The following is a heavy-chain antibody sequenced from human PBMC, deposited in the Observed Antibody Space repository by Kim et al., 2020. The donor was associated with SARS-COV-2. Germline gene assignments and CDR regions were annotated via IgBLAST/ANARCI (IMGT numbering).Heavy chain of an antibody. Sequence: NYAQKLQGRVTMTTDTSTSTAYMELRSLRSDDTAVYYCARVGDTAMPIDYWGQGTLVTASS. V-gene: IGHV1-18*01. J-gene: IGHJ4*02. CDR3: ARVGDTAMPIDY. D-gene: IGHD5-18*01.